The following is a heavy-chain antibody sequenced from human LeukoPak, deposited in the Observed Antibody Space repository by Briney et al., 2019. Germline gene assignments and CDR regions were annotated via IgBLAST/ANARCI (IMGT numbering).Heavy chain of an antibody. V-gene: IGHV4-59*01. J-gene: IGHJ5*02. Sequence: SETLSLTCTVSGVSISSYYWSWIRQPPGKGLEWIGYVYYNGATNHSPSLKSRVTMSVDTSMNQFSLNLNSVTAADTAVYYCARGDWWFDPWGRGTLVTVSS. CDR1: GVSISSYY. CDR3: ARGDWWFDP. CDR2: VYYNGAT. D-gene: IGHD2-21*01.